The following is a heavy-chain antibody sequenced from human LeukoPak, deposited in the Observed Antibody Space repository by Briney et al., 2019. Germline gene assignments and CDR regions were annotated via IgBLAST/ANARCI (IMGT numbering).Heavy chain of an antibody. D-gene: IGHD1-14*01. CDR3: AKVSGGGLYYDGMDV. J-gene: IGHJ6*02. CDR1: GFTFSNYA. V-gene: IGHV3-33*06. CDR2: IWYDGSNK. Sequence: GGSLRLSCAPSGFTFSNYAMHWVRQAPGKGLEWVAVIWYDGSNKYYADSVKGRFTISRDSSKNTLYLQMNSLRAEDTAVYYCAKVSGGGLYYDGMDVWGQGTTVTVSS.